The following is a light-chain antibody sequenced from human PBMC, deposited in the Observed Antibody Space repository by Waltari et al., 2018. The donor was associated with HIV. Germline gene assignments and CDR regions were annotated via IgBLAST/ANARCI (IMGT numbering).Light chain of an antibody. J-gene: IGLJ1*01. CDR1: SSDVGGYNY. CDR2: EVS. V-gene: IGLV2-8*01. Sequence: QSALTQPPSASGSPGQSVTISCTGTSSDVGGYNYVSWYQQHPGKAPKLMIYEVSKRPLGVPDRFSGSKSGNTASLTVSGLQAEDEADYYCSSYAGSPWVFGTGTKVTVL. CDR3: SSYAGSPWV.